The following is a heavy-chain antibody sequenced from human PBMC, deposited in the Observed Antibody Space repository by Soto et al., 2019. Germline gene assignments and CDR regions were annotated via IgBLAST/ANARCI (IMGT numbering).Heavy chain of an antibody. D-gene: IGHD3-10*01. CDR3: ARRSYGSGVDL. CDR1: GGSIRSSGHY. Sequence: SETLSLTCTFSGGSIRSSGHYLGWIRQTPGKGLEWIGNIFYSGGTHYNASFRSRVSISVDSSKNQLSLKVTSVTAADTAVYYCARRSYGSGVDLWGRGTLVTVSS. V-gene: IGHV4-39*01. CDR2: IFYSGGT. J-gene: IGHJ5*02.